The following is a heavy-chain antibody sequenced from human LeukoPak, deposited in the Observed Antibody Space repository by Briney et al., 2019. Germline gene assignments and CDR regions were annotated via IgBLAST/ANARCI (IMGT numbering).Heavy chain of an antibody. J-gene: IGHJ4*02. CDR1: GFIFSSYW. V-gene: IGHV3-7*01. CDR2: IKQDGSEK. D-gene: IGHD1-26*01. CDR3: ARASGVGATSFDY. Sequence: GGSLRLSCAASGFIFSSYWMSWVRQAPGKGLEWVANIKQDGSEKYYVDSVKGRFTISRDNAKNTLYLQMNSLRAEDTAVYYCARASGVGATSFDYWGQGTLVTVSS.